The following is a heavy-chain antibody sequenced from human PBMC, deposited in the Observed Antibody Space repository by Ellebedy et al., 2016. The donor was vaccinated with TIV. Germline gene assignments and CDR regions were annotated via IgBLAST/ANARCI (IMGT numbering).Heavy chain of an antibody. CDR1: GFTFSSYY. D-gene: IGHD6-13*01. CDR2: IDADGSST. CDR3: AKLGGVLSWYADY. Sequence: GESLKISCAASGFTFSSYYMQWVRQVPGKGLEWVSRIDADGSSTTYADSVTGRFTISRDNSKNTLYLQMNSLRADDTAIYYCAKLGGVLSWYADYWGLGTLATVSS. J-gene: IGHJ4*02. V-gene: IGHV3-74*01.